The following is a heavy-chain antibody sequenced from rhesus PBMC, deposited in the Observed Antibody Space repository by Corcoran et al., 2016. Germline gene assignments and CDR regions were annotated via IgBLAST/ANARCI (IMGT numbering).Heavy chain of an antibody. Sequence: QVQLQESGPGLVKPSETLSLTCAVSGGSISSGYDYCSWNRQPPGKGLECFVYITYSGCTSYNPSLKSRVTISSDTSKNQFSLKLRSMTAADTAVYYCAEAGRPYGLDSWGQGVVVTVSS. CDR1: GGSISSGYDY. CDR2: ITYSGCT. J-gene: IGHJ6*01. V-gene: IGHV4-122*02. D-gene: IGHD2-21*01. CDR3: AEAGRPYGLDS.